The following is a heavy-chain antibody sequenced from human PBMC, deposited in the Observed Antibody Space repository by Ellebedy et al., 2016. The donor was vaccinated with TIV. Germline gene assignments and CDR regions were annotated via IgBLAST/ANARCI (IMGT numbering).Heavy chain of an antibody. D-gene: IGHD6-19*01. J-gene: IGHJ4*02. CDR3: AEGRSGWYYFDY. CDR2: INQSGST. CDR1: GGSLSGYY. V-gene: IGHV4-34*01. Sequence: SETLSLTCAAYGGSLSGYYWSWVRQSPGKGLEWIGEINQSGSTNYNPSLKSRVTISVDTSKNQFSLKLTSMTAADTAVYYCAEGRSGWYYFDYWGQGTLVAVSS.